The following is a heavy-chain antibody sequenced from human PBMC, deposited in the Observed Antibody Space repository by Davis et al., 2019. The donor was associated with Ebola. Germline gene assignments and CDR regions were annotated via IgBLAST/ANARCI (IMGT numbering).Heavy chain of an antibody. CDR2: ISYDGSNK. D-gene: IGHD5-24*01. CDR1: GFTFSSYA. J-gene: IGHJ6*02. Sequence: GESLKISCAASGFTFSSYAMSWVRQAPGKGLEWVAVISYDGSNKYYADSVKGRFTISRDSSKNTLFLQMNSLRPEDTSMYYCARDRSGRWLQSSYGMDVWGQGTTVTVSS. CDR3: ARDRSGRWLQSSYGMDV. V-gene: IGHV3-30-3*01.